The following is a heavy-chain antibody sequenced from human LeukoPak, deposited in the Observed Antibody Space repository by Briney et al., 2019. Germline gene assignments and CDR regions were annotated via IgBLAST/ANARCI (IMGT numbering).Heavy chain of an antibody. CDR3: ARSSSPYYLYYGMDV. CDR2: IYHSGST. Sequence: SETLSLTCSVSGGSISSYYWNWIRQTPGKGLEWLGYIYHSGSTNYNPSLKSRVTILIDTSKNYFSLKLSSVTAADTAVYYCARSSSPYYLYYGMDVWGQGTTVTVSS. CDR1: GGSISSYY. D-gene: IGHD6-6*01. J-gene: IGHJ6*02. V-gene: IGHV4-59*01.